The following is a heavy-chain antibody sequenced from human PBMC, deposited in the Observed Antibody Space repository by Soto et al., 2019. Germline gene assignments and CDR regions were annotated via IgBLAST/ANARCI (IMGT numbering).Heavy chain of an antibody. CDR3: ARNALPGGGIEHGMDV. J-gene: IGHJ6*01. CDR1: ESCADFC. V-gene: IGHV5-51*01. CDR2: IYPGDSDT. Sequence: ESCADFCGGWILKIPRKGLEWMGLIYPGDSDTKYSPSFQGQVTISADKSITTAYLQWSSLKASDTAMYFCARNALPGGGIEHGMDVCAEGIMVTGSS. D-gene: IGHD3-16*01.